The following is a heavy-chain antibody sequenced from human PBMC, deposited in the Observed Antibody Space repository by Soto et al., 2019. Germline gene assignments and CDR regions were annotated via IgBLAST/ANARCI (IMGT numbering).Heavy chain of an antibody. D-gene: IGHD3-3*01. V-gene: IGHV4-30-4*01. CDR2: IYYSGST. CDR3: ARATIFGVVIFDY. Sequence: QVQLQESGPGLVQPSQTLSLTCTVSGGSISSGDYYWSWIRQPPGKGLEWIGYIYYSGSTYYNPSLKSRVTISVDTSKNQCSLKLSSVTAADTAVYYCARATIFGVVIFDYWGQGTLVTVSS. CDR1: GGSISSGDYY. J-gene: IGHJ4*02.